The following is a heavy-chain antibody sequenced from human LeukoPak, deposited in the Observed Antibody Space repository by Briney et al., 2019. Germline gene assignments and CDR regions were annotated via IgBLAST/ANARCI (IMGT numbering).Heavy chain of an antibody. D-gene: IGHD6-19*01. J-gene: IGHJ4*02. CDR2: RRYDGSNK. Sequence: GGSLRLSCAASGFTFSSYGMHWVRQAPGKGLEWVAFRRYDGSNKYYADSVKGRFTISRDNSKNTLYLQMNSLRAEDTAVYYCANFPVAGVDYWGQGTLVTVSS. CDR3: ANFPVAGVDY. V-gene: IGHV3-30*02. CDR1: GFTFSSYG.